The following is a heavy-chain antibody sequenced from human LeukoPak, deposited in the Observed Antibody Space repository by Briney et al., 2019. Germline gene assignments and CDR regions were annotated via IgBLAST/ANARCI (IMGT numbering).Heavy chain of an antibody. CDR3: AKLSSITMVRGVMTD. CDR1: GFTFSSYG. CDR2: IRYDGSNK. V-gene: IGHV3-30*02. Sequence: GGSLRLSCAASGFTFSSYGMHWVRQAPGKGLEWVAFIRYDGSNKYYADSVKGRFTISRDNSKNTLYLQMNSLRAEDTAVYYCAKLSSITMVRGVMTDWGQGTLVTVSS. J-gene: IGHJ4*02. D-gene: IGHD3-10*01.